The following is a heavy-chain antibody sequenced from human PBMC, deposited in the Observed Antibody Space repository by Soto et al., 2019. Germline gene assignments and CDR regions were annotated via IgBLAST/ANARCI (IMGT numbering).Heavy chain of an antibody. CDR2: ISYDGSNK. J-gene: IGHJ4*02. CDR1: GFTFSSYG. CDR3: AKARSPWYSAYYFDY. V-gene: IGHV3-30*18. Sequence: QVQLVESGGGVVQPGRSLRLSCAASGFTFSSYGMHWVRQAPGKGLEWVPVISYDGSNKYYADSVKGRFTISRDNSKNTLYLQMNSLRAEDTAVYYCAKARSPWYSAYYFDYWGQVTLVTVSS. D-gene: IGHD6-13*01.